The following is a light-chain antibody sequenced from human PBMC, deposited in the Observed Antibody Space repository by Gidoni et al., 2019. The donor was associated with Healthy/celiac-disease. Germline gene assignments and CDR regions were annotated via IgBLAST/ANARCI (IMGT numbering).Light chain of an antibody. V-gene: IGKV1D-8*01. CDR3: QQYYSFPRT. Sequence: VISLTQSPSLLSASTGDRVTISCRVSQGISSYLNWYQQKPGKAPELLIYAASNLESGVPSRFSGSGSGTDFTLTISCLQSEDFATYYCQQYYSFPRTFGQGTKVEIK. CDR2: AAS. CDR1: QGISSY. J-gene: IGKJ1*01.